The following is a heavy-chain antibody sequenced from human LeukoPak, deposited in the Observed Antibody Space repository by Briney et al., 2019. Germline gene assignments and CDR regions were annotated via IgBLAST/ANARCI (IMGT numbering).Heavy chain of an antibody. J-gene: IGHJ3*02. CDR2: ISSDGSTT. CDR3: ARDTRNVFDI. V-gene: IGHV3-74*01. Sequence: PGGSLRLSCVSSGTIFSGYWMHWVRQAPGKGLVWVSCISSDGSTTRYAYSVTGRFTISRDNAKNTVYVQMNSLRDEDTAVYYCARDTRNVFDIWGEGTSVTVSS. CDR1: GTIFSGYW.